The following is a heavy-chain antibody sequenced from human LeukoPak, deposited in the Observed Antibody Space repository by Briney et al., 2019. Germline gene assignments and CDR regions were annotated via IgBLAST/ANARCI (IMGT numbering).Heavy chain of an antibody. V-gene: IGHV1-18*01. CDR1: GYTFTSYG. J-gene: IGHJ4*02. CDR3: ARVARKHSSGLNY. Sequence: GASVKVSCKASGYTFTSYGISWVRQAPGQGLEWMGWISAYNGNTNYAQKFQGRVTMTRDTSISTAYMELSRLRSDDTAVYYCARVARKHSSGLNYWGQGTLVTVSS. CDR2: ISAYNGNT. D-gene: IGHD6-19*01.